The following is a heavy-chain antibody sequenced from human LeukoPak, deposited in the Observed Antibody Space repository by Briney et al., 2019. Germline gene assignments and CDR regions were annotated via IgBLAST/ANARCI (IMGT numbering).Heavy chain of an antibody. CDR2: IIPIFGTA. CDR1: GGSFSGYA. J-gene: IGHJ5*02. V-gene: IGHV1-69*06. CDR3: ARDGGYCSGGSCYNWFDP. Sequence: SVKVSCKASGGSFSGYAISWVRQAPGQGLEWMGGIIPIFGTANYAQKFQGRVTITADKSTSTVYMELSSLRSEDTAVYYCARDGGYCSGGSCYNWFDPWGQGTLVTVSS. D-gene: IGHD2-15*01.